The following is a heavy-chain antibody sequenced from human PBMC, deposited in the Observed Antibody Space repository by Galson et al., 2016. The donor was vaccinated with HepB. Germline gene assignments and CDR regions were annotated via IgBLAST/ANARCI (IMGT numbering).Heavy chain of an antibody. J-gene: IGHJ4*02. Sequence: SLRLSCAASGFTFSRYTMHWVRQAPGKGLEWVAVISSDGSKEYYADSVKGRFTISRDNSRNTLYLQMNSLRAEDAAVYYCAKDNAAWLVDYWAREAWSPSPQ. V-gene: IGHV3-30-3*01. CDR2: ISSDGSKE. CDR1: GFTFSRYT. D-gene: IGHD6-19*01. CDR3: AKDNAAWLVDY.